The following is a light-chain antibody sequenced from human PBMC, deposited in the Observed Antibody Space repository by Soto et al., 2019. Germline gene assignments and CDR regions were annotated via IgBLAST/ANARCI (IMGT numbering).Light chain of an antibody. CDR3: QQFKSGTWT. V-gene: IGKV1-5*01. Sequence: DIQMTQSPSTLSASVGDRVTITCRASQNIERWLAWYQQKPGKAPKLLLYDVSSLESGVPSRFSGSGSGTEFILTINGLQPDDFATYFCQQFKSGTWTCGQGTKGDIK. CDR1: QNIERW. J-gene: IGKJ1*01. CDR2: DVS.